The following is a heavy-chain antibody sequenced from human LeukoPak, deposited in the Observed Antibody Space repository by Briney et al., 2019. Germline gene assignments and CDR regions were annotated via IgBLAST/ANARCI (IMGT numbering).Heavy chain of an antibody. CDR2: IYPGDSDT. J-gene: IGHJ4*02. V-gene: IGHV5-51*01. CDR1: GYSFTSYW. CDR3: ARAWGEYYDFWSGPIIDY. D-gene: IGHD3-3*01. Sequence: PGESLKISCKGSGYSFTSYWIGWVRQMPGKGLECMGIIYPGDSDTRYSPSFQGQVTISADKSISTAYLQWSSLKASDTAMYYCARAWGEYYDFWSGPIIDYWGQGTLVTVSS.